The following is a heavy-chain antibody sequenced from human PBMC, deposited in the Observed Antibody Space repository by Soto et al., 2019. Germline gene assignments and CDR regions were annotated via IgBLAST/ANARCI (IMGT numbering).Heavy chain of an antibody. V-gene: IGHV3-30*04. CDR3: ARVPAAHIVVVTALDY. J-gene: IGHJ4*02. Sequence: GESLKISCAASGFTFSSYAMHWVRQAPGKGLEWVAVISYDGSNKYYADSVKGRFTISRDNSKNTLYLQMNSLRAEDTAVYYCARVPAAHIVVVTALDYWGQGTLVTVSS. CDR2: ISYDGSNK. D-gene: IGHD2-21*02. CDR1: GFTFSSYA.